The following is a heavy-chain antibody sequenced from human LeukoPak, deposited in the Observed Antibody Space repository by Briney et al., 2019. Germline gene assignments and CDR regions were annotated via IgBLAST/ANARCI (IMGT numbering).Heavy chain of an antibody. J-gene: IGHJ6*03. CDR3: ARGYSGYDSYYYYMDV. Sequence: GGSLRLSCAASGFTVSSNYMSWVRQAPGKGLEWVSVIYSGGSTYYADSVKGRFTISRDNSKNTLYLQMNSLRAEDTAVYYCARGYSGYDSYYYYMDVWGKGTTVTVSS. CDR1: GFTVSSNY. V-gene: IGHV3-66*01. D-gene: IGHD5-12*01. CDR2: IYSGGST.